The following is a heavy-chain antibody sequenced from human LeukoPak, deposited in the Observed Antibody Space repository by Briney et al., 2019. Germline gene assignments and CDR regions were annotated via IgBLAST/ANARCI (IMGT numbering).Heavy chain of an antibody. D-gene: IGHD3-16*01. CDR1: GFTFSSYG. V-gene: IGHV3-33*06. CDR2: IWYDGSNK. Sequence: PGRSLRLSCATSGFTFSSYGMHWVRQAPGKGLEWVAVIWYDGSNKYYADSVKGRFTISRDNSKNTLYLQMNSLRAEDTAVYYCAKGGSRFDYWGQGTLVTASS. J-gene: IGHJ4*02. CDR3: AKGGSRFDY.